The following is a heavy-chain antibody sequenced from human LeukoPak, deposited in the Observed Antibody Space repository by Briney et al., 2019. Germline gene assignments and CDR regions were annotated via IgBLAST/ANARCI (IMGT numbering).Heavy chain of an antibody. V-gene: IGHV4-59*01. CDR1: GGSISSYY. D-gene: IGHD3-16*01. CDR2: IYYSGST. CDR3: ARLALGYFDY. Sequence: SETLSLTCTVSGGSISSYYWSWIRQPPGKGLEWIGYIYYSGSTNYNPSLKSGVTISVDTSKNQFSLKLSSVTAADTAVYYCARLALGYFDYWGQGTLVTVSS. J-gene: IGHJ4*02.